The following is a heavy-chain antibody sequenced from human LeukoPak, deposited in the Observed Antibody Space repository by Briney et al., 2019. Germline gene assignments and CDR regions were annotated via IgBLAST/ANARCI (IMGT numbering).Heavy chain of an antibody. J-gene: IGHJ1*01. Sequence: GSLRLSCAASGDTFSGYSMNWVRRAPGRGLEWVAHINQDGSEKYSVDSVRGRFTISRDNVKNSLFLQMNSLRAEDTAVYYCARSGMAVAATPWDWGQGTLVTVSS. CDR3: ARSGMAVAATPWD. CDR1: GDTFSGYS. V-gene: IGHV3-7*05. CDR2: INQDGSEK. D-gene: IGHD6-19*01.